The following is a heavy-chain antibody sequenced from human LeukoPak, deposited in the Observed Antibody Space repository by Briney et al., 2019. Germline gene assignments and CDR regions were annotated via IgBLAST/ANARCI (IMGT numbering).Heavy chain of an antibody. V-gene: IGHV3-48*03. D-gene: IGHD3-10*01. CDR3: ARGGSATYWCDY. Sequence: GSLRFSCAASGFTLSSYEMNWVRQAPGKGLEWVSNISSRGSTIYYADSVKGRFTISRDNAKNSLYLQMNSLRAEDTAVYYCARGGSATYWCDYWGQGTLVTVSS. CDR1: GFTLSSYE. J-gene: IGHJ4*02. CDR2: ISSRGSTI.